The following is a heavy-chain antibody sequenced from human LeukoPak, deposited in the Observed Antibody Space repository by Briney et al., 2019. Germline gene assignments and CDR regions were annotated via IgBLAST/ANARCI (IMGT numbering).Heavy chain of an antibody. D-gene: IGHD5-18*01. J-gene: IGHJ4*02. CDR2: ISYDGSNK. CDR1: GFTFSSYA. V-gene: IGHV3-30*04. CDR3: ARDREGRRTAMFIDY. Sequence: GGSLRLSCAASGFTFSSYAMHWVRQAPGKGLEWVAVISYDGSNKYYAGSVKGRFTISRDNSNNTLYLQMNSLRAEDTAVYYCARDREGRRTAMFIDYWGQGTLVTVSS.